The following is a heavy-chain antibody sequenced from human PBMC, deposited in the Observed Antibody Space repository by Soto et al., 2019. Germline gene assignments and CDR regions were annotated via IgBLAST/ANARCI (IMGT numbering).Heavy chain of an antibody. CDR2: IWYDGSNK. CDR1: GFTFSSYG. J-gene: IGHJ4*02. D-gene: IGHD1-26*01. CDR3: ARDLSGSTTIRRALGY. Sequence: GGSLRLSCAASGFTFSSYGMHWVRQAPGKGLEWVAVIWYDGSNKYYADSVKGRFTISRDNSKNTLYLQMNSLRAEDTAVYYCARDLSGSTTIRRALGYWGQGTLVTVSS. V-gene: IGHV3-33*01.